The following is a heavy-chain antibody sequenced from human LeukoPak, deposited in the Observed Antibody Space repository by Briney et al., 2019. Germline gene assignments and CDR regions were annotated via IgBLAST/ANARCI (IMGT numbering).Heavy chain of an antibody. CDR3: VRDRAEGRAWVEFDP. CDR2: VYSDGGT. J-gene: IGHJ5*02. V-gene: IGHV3-66*02. CDR1: GFTVSSYG. Sequence: GGSLRLSCAASGFTVSSYGMSWVRQAPGKGPEWVSLVYSDGGTHYADSVQGRFTISRDNSKNTLYLQMNNLRVEDTAIYHCVRDRAEGRAWVEFDPWGQGILVTVSS.